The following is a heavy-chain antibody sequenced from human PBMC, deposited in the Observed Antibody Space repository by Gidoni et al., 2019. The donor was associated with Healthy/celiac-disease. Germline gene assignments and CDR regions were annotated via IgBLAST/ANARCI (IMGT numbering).Heavy chain of an antibody. CDR1: GFTFRSYA. V-gene: IGHV3-30-3*01. CDR2: ISYDGSNK. CDR3: ARDEGGSSSWGGGAFDI. D-gene: IGHD6-13*01. J-gene: IGHJ3*02. Sequence: QVQLVESGGGVVQPGRSLRLSCAASGFTFRSYAMHWVRQAPGKGLEWVAVISYDGSNKYYADSVKGRFTISRDNSKNTLYLQMNSLRAEDTAGYYCARDEGGSSSWGGGAFDIWGQGTMVTVSS.